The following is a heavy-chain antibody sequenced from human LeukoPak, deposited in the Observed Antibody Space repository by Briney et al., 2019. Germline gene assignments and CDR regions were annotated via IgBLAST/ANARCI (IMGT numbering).Heavy chain of an antibody. J-gene: IGHJ4*02. CDR1: GDTVSSVSVV. D-gene: IGHD7-27*01. Sequence: SQTLSLTCAISGDTVSSVSVVWNWIRQSPSRGLEWLGKTYYRCKWYNDYALSVKSRITINPDTSKNQFSLQLDSVTPEDTAVYYCARGRLGTYDYWGQGTLVTVSS. V-gene: IGHV6-1*01. CDR3: ARGRLGTYDY. CDR2: TYYRCKWYN.